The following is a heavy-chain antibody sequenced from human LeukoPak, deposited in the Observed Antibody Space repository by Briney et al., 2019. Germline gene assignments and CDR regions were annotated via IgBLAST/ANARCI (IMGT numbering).Heavy chain of an antibody. V-gene: IGHV3-21*01. CDR1: GFTFSSYS. D-gene: IGHD3-3*01. CDR3: ARDGTLLRFLEWFQNWFDP. CDR2: ISSSSSYI. Sequence: GGSLRPSCAASGFTFSSYSMNWVRQAPGKGLEWVSSISSSSSYIYYADSVKGRFTISRDNAKNSLYLQMNSLRAEDTAVYYCARDGTLLRFLEWFQNWFDPWGQGTLVTVSS. J-gene: IGHJ5*02.